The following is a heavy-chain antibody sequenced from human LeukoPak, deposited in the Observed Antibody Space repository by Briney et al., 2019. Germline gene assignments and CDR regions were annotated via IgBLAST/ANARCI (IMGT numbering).Heavy chain of an antibody. CDR2: ISSSSSYI. V-gene: IGHV3-21*01. CDR3: ARVVAVAGRAFDI. J-gene: IGHJ3*02. Sequence: GGSLRLSCAASGFTFSSYSMNWVRQAPGKGLEWVSSISSSSSYIYYADSVKGRFTISRDNAKNSLYLQMNSLRAEDTAVYYCARVVAVAGRAFDIWGQGTMVTVSS. D-gene: IGHD6-19*01. CDR1: GFTFSSYS.